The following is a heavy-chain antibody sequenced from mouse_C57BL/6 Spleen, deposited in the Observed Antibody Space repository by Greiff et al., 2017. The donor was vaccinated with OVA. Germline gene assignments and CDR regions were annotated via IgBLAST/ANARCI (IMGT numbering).Heavy chain of an antibody. D-gene: IGHD2-3*01. J-gene: IGHJ4*01. Sequence: QVHVKQSGAELAKPGASVKLSCKASGYTFTSYWMHWVKQRPGQGLEWIGYINPSSGYTKYNQKFKDKATLTADKSSSTAYMQLSSLTYEDSAVYYCARPYDGYSSYAMDYWGQGTSVTVSS. CDR2: INPSSGYT. CDR1: GYTFTSYW. CDR3: ARPYDGYSSYAMDY. V-gene: IGHV1-7*01.